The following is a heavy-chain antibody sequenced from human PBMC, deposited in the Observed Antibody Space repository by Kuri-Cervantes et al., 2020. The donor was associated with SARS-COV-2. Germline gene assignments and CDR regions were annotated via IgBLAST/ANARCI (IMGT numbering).Heavy chain of an antibody. CDR2: INPNSGGT. J-gene: IGHJ3*02. V-gene: IGHV1-2*02. CDR1: GYTFTDYY. D-gene: IGHD2-2*01. CDR3: AAGGYCSSTSCLDAFDI. Sequence: ASVKVSCKASGYTFTDYYMHWVRQAPGQGLEWMGWINPNSGGTNYAQKFQGRVTMTRDTSISTAYMELSRLRSDDTAVYYCAAGGYCSSTSCLDAFDIWGQGTMVTVSS.